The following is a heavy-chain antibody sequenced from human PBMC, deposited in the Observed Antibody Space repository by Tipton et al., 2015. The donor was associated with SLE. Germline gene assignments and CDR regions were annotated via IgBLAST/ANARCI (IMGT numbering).Heavy chain of an antibody. Sequence: TLSLTCTVSGGSISSHYWSWIRQPPGKGLEWIGYIYYSGSTNYNPSLKSRVTISVDTSKNQFSLKLSSVTAADTAVYYCARAGVIAFSYYFDYWGQGTLVTVSS. CDR2: IYYSGST. V-gene: IGHV4-59*11. D-gene: IGHD3-22*01. CDR1: GGSISSHY. CDR3: ARAGVIAFSYYFDY. J-gene: IGHJ4*02.